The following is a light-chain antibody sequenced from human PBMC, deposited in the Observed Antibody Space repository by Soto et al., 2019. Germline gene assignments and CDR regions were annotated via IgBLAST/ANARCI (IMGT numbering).Light chain of an antibody. V-gene: IGKV3-20*01. J-gene: IGKJ2*01. Sequence: EIVLTQSPGTLSLSPGERATLSCRASQSVSSSYLAWYQQKPGQAPRLLIYGASSRATGIPDRFSGSGSGTDFPLTISRLETEDCAVYYCQQYGSSSYTFGQGTKLELK. CDR1: QSVSSSY. CDR2: GAS. CDR3: QQYGSSSYT.